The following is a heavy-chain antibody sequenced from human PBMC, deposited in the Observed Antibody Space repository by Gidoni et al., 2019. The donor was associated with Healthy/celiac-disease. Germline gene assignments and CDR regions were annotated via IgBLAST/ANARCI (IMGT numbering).Heavy chain of an antibody. CDR2: INHWGST. V-gene: IGHV4-34*01. J-gene: IGHJ6*02. CDR3: ARGQGGSSSWPLYSYYGMDV. Sequence: QVQLQQWGTGLLKPSETLSLTCAVYGGSFSGYYWSWIRQPPGKGLEWIGEINHWGSTKYNPSLKCRVTISVDTSKNQFSLKLSSVTAADTAVYSCARGQGGSSSWPLYSYYGMDVWGQGTTVTVSS. CDR1: GGSFSGYY. D-gene: IGHD6-13*01.